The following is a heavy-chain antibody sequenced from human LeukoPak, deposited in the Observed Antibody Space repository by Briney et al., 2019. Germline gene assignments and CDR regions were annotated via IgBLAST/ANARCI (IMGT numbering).Heavy chain of an antibody. Sequence: GGSLAVDSAGSGFTFSNYGMNWVRQAPGKGLEWVSGVTPSGDPTYYAKSGKGRLITSRDNCKNSMYLQMNSLRAEDTGVYYCAKDSGWIQFIDWGQGTPVTVSS. V-gene: IGHV3-23*01. CDR2: VTPSGDPT. CDR1: GFTFSNYG. D-gene: IGHD5-24*01. CDR3: AKDSGWIQFID. J-gene: IGHJ4*02.